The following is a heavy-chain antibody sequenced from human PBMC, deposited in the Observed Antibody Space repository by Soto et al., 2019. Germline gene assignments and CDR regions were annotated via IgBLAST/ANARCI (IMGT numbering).Heavy chain of an antibody. CDR2: MSPNSGNT. Sequence: GASVKVSCKASGYTFTSYDINWLRQATGQGLEWMGWMSPNSGNTGYAQKFQGRVTMTRNTSIGTAYMELSSLRSEDTAVYYCARGVSCGGDCYRDWGQGTPVTVSS. V-gene: IGHV1-8*01. CDR1: GYTFTSYD. D-gene: IGHD2-21*02. CDR3: ARGVSCGGDCYRD. J-gene: IGHJ4*02.